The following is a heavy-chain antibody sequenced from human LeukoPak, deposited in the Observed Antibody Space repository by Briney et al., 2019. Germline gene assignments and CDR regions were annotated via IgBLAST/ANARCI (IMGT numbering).Heavy chain of an antibody. CDR1: GFTFGDYA. D-gene: IGHD1-26*01. Sequence: SLRLSCTASGFTFGDYAMSWVRQAPGKGLEWVGFIRSKAYGGTTEYAASVKGRFTISRDDSKSIAYLQMNSLKTEDTAVYYCTRELGHSWELLGFDYWGQGTLVTVSS. CDR2: IRSKAYGGTT. CDR3: TRELGHSWELLGFDY. J-gene: IGHJ4*02. V-gene: IGHV3-49*04.